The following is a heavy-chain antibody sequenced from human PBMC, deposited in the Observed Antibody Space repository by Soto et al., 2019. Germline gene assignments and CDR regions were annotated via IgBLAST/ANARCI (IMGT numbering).Heavy chain of an antibody. Sequence: ASVKVSCKASGYTFTSYYIHWVREAPGQGLEWMGIINPSGGSPSYAQRFQGRVTMTRDTSTSTVYMELSSLRSEDTAVYYCARVGSSGWYMNAFDIWGQGTMVTVSS. CDR1: GYTFTSYY. CDR3: ARVGSSGWYMNAFDI. D-gene: IGHD6-19*01. CDR2: INPSGGSP. V-gene: IGHV1-46*03. J-gene: IGHJ3*02.